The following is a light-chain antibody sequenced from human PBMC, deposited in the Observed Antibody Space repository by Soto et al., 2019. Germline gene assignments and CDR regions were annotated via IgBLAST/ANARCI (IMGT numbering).Light chain of an antibody. Sequence: EFVLTQSPGTLSLSPGERATLSCRASQTVRNNHLAWYQQKPGQAHRLLIYDAYSRATGIPDRFSGGGSGTDFTLTIRRLEPEEFAVYYCKQFSSYPLTFGGGTKVDI. CDR1: QTVRNNH. J-gene: IGKJ4*01. CDR2: DAY. CDR3: KQFSSYPLT. V-gene: IGKV3-20*01.